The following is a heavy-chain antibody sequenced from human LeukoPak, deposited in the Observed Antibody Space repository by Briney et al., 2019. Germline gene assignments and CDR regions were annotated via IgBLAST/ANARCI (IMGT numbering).Heavy chain of an antibody. D-gene: IGHD5/OR15-5a*01. CDR3: ARSGVSTGFSGVIYYFDY. V-gene: IGHV4-59*12. J-gene: IGHJ4*02. CDR2: IYYSGST. CDR1: GGSISSYY. Sequence: PSETLSLTCTVSGGSISSYYWSWIRQPPGKGLEWIGYIYYSGSTNYNPSLKSRVTMSVDTSKNQFSLKLSSVTAADTAMYYCARSGVSTGFSGVIYYFDYWGQGTLVTVSS.